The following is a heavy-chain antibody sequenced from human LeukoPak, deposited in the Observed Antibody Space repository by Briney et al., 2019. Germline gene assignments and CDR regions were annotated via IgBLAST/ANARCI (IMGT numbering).Heavy chain of an antibody. V-gene: IGHV3-15*01. CDR3: TTDSSGYYEGYFDY. Sequence: GGSLRLCCAASGFTFSNAWMSWVRQAPGKGLEWVGRIKSKTDGGTTDYAAPVKGRFTISRDDSKNTLYLQMNSLKTEDTAVYYCTTDSSGYYEGYFDYWGQGTLVTVSS. CDR1: GFTFSNAW. D-gene: IGHD3-22*01. J-gene: IGHJ4*02. CDR2: IKSKTDGGTT.